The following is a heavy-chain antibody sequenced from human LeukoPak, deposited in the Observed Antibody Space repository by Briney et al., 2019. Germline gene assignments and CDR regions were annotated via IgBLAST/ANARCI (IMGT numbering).Heavy chain of an antibody. J-gene: IGHJ3*02. D-gene: IGHD2-15*01. Sequence: PSGGSLKLSCAASGFTFSGSAMRWVRQASGKGLEWVGRIRSKANSYSTAYAASVKGRFTISRDQSNTTAYLQMHSPQTEDTAVYYCTSYALLQHDAFDIWGLGTMVTVSS. V-gene: IGHV3-73*01. CDR2: IRSKANSYST. CDR1: GFTFSGSA. CDR3: TSYALLQHDAFDI.